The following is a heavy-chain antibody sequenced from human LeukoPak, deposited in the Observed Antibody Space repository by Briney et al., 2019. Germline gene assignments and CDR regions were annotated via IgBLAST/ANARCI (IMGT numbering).Heavy chain of an antibody. J-gene: IGHJ4*02. V-gene: IGHV1-18*01. CDR3: ARGEGIAVAGDIDY. Sequence: ASVKVSCKASGNTFTSYAITWVRLAPGQGLEWMGWISAYNGNTNYAQKLQGRVTMTTDTSTSTAYMELSSLRSEDTAVYYCARGEGIAVAGDIDYWGQGTLVTVSS. D-gene: IGHD6-19*01. CDR1: GNTFTSYA. CDR2: ISAYNGNT.